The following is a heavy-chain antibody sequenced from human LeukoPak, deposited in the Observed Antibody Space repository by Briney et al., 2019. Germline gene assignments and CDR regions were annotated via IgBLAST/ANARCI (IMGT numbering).Heavy chain of an antibody. V-gene: IGHV6-1*01. J-gene: IGHJ6*02. CDR1: GDSVSSNSAA. D-gene: IGHD3-3*01. CDR3: ARVRYDFWSGDYYYYGMDV. CDR2: TYYRSKWYN. Sequence: SQTLSLTCAISGDSVSSNSAAWNWIRQSPSRGLEWLGRTYYRSKWYNDYTVSVKSRITINPDTSKNQFSLQLNSVTPEDTAVYYCARVRYDFWSGDYYYYGMDVWGQGTTVIVSS.